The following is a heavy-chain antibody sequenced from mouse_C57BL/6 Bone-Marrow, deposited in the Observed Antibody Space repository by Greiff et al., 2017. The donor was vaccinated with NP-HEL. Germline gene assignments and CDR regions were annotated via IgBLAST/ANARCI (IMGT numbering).Heavy chain of an antibody. CDR2: IHPNSGST. J-gene: IGHJ4*01. V-gene: IGHV1-64*01. D-gene: IGHD1-1*01. CDR1: GYTFTSYW. CDR3: ARGATVVAPHAMDY. Sequence: QVHVKQSGAELVKPGASVKLSCKASGYTFTSYWMHWVKQRPGQGLEWIGMIHPNSGSTNYNEKFKSKATLTVDKSSSTAYMQLSSLTSEDSAVYYCARGATVVAPHAMDYWGQGTSVTVSS.